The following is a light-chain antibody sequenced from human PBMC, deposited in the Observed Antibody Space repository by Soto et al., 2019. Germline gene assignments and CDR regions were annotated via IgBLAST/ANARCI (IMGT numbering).Light chain of an antibody. CDR2: GAS. CDR1: QSVDGN. J-gene: IGKJ5*01. CDR3: QQYHRWPIN. V-gene: IGKV3-15*01. Sequence: EIVMTQSPGTLSVSPGEGATLSCRASQSVDGNLAWYQQRPGQAPRLLIYGASTRATGVPARFSGSGSGTEFTLIISSLQSEDFAVYSCQQYHRWPINFGQGTRIEIK.